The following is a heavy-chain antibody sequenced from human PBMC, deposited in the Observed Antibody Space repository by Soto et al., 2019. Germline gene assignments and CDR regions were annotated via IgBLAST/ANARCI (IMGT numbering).Heavy chain of an antibody. CDR2: IDPSDSYT. CDR1: GYSFTSYW. CDR3: ARTVQMVYAIWSYYYGMDV. V-gene: IGHV5-10-1*01. J-gene: IGHJ6*02. D-gene: IGHD2-8*01. Sequence: PGESLKISCKGSGYSFTSYWISWVRQMPGKGLEWMGRIDPSDSYTNYSPSFQGHVTISADKSISTAYLQWSSLKASDTAMYYCARTVQMVYAIWSYYYGMDVWGQGTTVTVSS.